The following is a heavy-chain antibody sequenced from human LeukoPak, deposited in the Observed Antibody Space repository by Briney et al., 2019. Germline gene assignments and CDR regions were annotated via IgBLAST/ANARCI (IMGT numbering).Heavy chain of an antibody. J-gene: IGHJ6*03. V-gene: IGHV3-30*02. CDR1: GFTFSSYG. D-gene: IGHD6-13*01. CDR2: IRYDGSNK. CDR3: AKAGGPIAAAGTNYYYMDV. Sequence: PGGSLRPSCAASGFTFSSYGMHWVRQAPGKGLEWVAFIRYDGSNKYNADSVKGRFTISRDNSKKTLYLQMNSLRAEDTAVYYCAKAGGPIAAAGTNYYYMDVWGKGTTVTISS.